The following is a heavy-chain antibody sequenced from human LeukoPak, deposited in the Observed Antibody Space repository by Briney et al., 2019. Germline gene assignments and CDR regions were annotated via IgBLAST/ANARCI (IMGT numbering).Heavy chain of an antibody. J-gene: IGHJ4*02. V-gene: IGHV4-30-4*08. D-gene: IGHD3-9*01. Sequence: PSETLSLTCTVSGGSISSGDYYWSWIRQPPGKGLEWIGYIYYSGSTYYNPSLKSRVTISVDTSKNQFSLKLSSVTAADTAEYYCARGGGGYYDILTGYYQALDYWGQGTLVTVSS. CDR2: IYYSGST. CDR1: GGSISSGDYY. CDR3: ARGGGGYYDILTGYYQALDY.